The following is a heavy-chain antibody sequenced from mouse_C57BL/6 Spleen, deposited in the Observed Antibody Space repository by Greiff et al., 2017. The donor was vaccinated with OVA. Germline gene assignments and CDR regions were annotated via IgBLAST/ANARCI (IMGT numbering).Heavy chain of an antibody. Sequence: VKLMESGPGLVQPSQSLSITCTVSGFSLTSYGVPWVRQSPGKGLEWLGVIWSGGSTDYNAAFISRLSISKDNSKSQVFFKMNSLQADDTAIYYCATSETTRAYYAMDYWGQGTSVTVSS. CDR3: ATSETTRAYYAMDY. V-gene: IGHV2-2*01. CDR1: GFSLTSYG. J-gene: IGHJ4*01. CDR2: IWSGGST. D-gene: IGHD2-1*01.